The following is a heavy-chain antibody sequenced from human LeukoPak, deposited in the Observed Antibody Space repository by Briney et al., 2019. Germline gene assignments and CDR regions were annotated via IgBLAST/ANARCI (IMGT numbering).Heavy chain of an antibody. V-gene: IGHV3-23*01. Sequence: GGSLRLSCAASRFTFSNYAVSWVRQAPGKGLEWVSAITGSGDSTYYTDSVKGRFTISRDNSKNTLYLHMNSLRAEDTAVYYCAKHDSTEYFQHWGQGTLVTVSS. CDR3: AKHDSTEYFQH. D-gene: IGHD2-21*02. J-gene: IGHJ1*01. CDR2: ITGSGDST. CDR1: RFTFSNYA.